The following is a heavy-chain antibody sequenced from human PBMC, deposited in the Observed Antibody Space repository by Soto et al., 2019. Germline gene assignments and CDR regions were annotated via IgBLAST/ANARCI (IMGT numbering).Heavy chain of an antibody. CDR2: TDYRSKWYN. J-gene: IGHJ4*02. D-gene: IGHD2-15*01. CDR3: ARASSFVVVVAATHFDY. CDR1: GDSVSSDSPG. V-gene: IGHV6-1*01. Sequence: QSLSLTCALSGDSVSSDSPGWIWIRQSPSRGLEWLGRTDYRSKWYNDYAVSVKSRITINPDTSKNQFSLQLNSVTPEDTAVYYCARASSFVVVVAATHFDYWGQGTLVTVSS.